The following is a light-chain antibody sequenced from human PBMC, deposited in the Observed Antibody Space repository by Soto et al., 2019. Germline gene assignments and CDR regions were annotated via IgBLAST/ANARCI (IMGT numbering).Light chain of an antibody. Sequence: QSVLTQPPSVSGAPGQRVTISCTGSSSNIGAGYDVHWYQQFPGTAPKLLIYGNSNRPSWVPDRFSGSKSGTSASLAITGLQAEDEADYYCQSYDSSRSGVFGSGTKLTVL. V-gene: IGLV1-40*01. CDR2: GNS. CDR1: SSNIGAGYD. J-gene: IGLJ1*01. CDR3: QSYDSSRSGV.